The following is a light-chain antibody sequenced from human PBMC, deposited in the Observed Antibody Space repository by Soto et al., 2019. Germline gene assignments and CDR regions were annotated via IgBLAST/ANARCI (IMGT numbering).Light chain of an antibody. CDR1: SSNIGAGSD. V-gene: IGLV1-40*01. J-gene: IGLJ1*01. CDR2: GNS. CDR3: QSYDSSFYV. Sequence: QLVLTQPPSVSGAPGQRVTISCTESSSNIGAGSDVHWSQQLPGTAPKLLIYGNSNRPSGVPDRFSGSKSGTSASLAITGLQAEDEADYYCQSYDSSFYVFGTGTKVTVL.